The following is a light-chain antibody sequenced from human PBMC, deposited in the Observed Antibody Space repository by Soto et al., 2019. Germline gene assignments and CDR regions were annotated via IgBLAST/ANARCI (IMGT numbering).Light chain of an antibody. CDR1: SSDVGAYTY. Sequence: QSALTQPPSASGSPGQSVTISCTGTSSDVGAYTYVSWYQQYPGKAPKLMIYEVSKRPSGVPDRFSGSKSGNTASLTVSGLHAEDEADYYCTSYAGSNIWVFGGGTKLTVL. J-gene: IGLJ3*02. CDR2: EVS. CDR3: TSYAGSNIWV. V-gene: IGLV2-8*01.